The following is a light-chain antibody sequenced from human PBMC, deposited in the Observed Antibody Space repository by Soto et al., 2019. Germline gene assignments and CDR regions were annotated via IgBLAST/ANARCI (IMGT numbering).Light chain of an antibody. CDR2: GAS. Sequence: DIQMTQSPSTLSPSVGDRVTITCRASQNIVNWLAWYQQKPGKAPKILIYGASTLERGVPSGFSGSGSGTEFTLTITNLQPDDSATYYCQQYNTYSATFGQGTRLEIK. CDR3: QQYNTYSAT. V-gene: IGKV1-5*01. J-gene: IGKJ5*01. CDR1: QNIVNW.